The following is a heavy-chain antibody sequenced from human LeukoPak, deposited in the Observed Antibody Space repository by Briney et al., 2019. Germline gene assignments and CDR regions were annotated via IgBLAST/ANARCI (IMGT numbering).Heavy chain of an antibody. D-gene: IGHD4-23*01. CDR2: IIPILCIA. CDR3: ASNYGGNIWYY. Sequence: GASVKVSCKASGGTFSSYALSWVRPAPGQGLEWMGRIIPILCIANYAQKLQGRVTITANKSTSTAYRELSSLRCEDTAVYYCASNYGGNIWYYWGQGTLVTVSS. CDR1: GGTFSSYA. V-gene: IGHV1-69*04. J-gene: IGHJ4*02.